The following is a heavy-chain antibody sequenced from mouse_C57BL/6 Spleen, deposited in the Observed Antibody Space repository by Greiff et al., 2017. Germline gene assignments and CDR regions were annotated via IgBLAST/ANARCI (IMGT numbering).Heavy chain of an antibody. J-gene: IGHJ4*01. CDR2: INPNNGGT. CDR1: GYTFTDYY. Sequence: EVQLQQSGPELVKPGASVKISCKASGYTFTDYYMNWVKQSHGKSLEWIGDINPNNGGTSYNQKFKGKATLTVDKSSSTAYMELRSLTSEDSAVYYCARRVPIHYAMDYWGQGTSVTVSS. V-gene: IGHV1-26*01. CDR3: ARRVPIHYAMDY. D-gene: IGHD6-5*01.